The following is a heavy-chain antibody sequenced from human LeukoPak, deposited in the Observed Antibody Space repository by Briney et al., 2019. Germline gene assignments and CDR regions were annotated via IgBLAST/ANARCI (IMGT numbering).Heavy chain of an antibody. CDR1: GFTFSSYG. CDR2: ISGSGGST. D-gene: IGHD6-19*01. J-gene: IGHJ4*02. Sequence: PGGSLRLSCAASGFTFSSYGMSWVRQAPGKWLEWVSAISGSGGSTYYADSVKGRFTISRDNSKNTLYLQMNSLRAEDTAVYYCAKDLSGWSPRYYFDYWGQGTLVTVSS. CDR3: AKDLSGWSPRYYFDY. V-gene: IGHV3-23*01.